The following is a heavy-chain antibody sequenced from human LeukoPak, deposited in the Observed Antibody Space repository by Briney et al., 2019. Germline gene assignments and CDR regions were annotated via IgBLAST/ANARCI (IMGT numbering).Heavy chain of an antibody. CDR1: GGSISSSSYY. V-gene: IGHV4-39*01. CDR2: IYYSGST. J-gene: IGHJ5*02. CDR3: ARSPSSYYYDSSGYYYNWFDP. Sequence: PSETLSLTCTVSGGSISSSSYYWGWIRQPPGKGLEWIGSIYYSGSTYYNPSLKSRVTISVDTSKNQFSLKLSSVTAADTAVYYCARSPSSYYYDSSGYYYNWFDPWGQGTLVTVSS. D-gene: IGHD3-22*01.